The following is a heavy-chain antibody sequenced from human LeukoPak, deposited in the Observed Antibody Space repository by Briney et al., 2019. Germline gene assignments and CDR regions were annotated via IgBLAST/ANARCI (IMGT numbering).Heavy chain of an antibody. CDR3: ARHELGYCSGGRCPNWFDY. Sequence: SETLSPTCTVSGGSISSFYWSWIRQPPGNGLEWIGYIFHSESPNYNPSLKSRATLSVDTSKNQFSLKLSSVTAADTAVYYCARHELGYCSGGRCPNWFDYWGHGALVSVSS. V-gene: IGHV4-59*08. CDR1: GGSISSFY. CDR2: IFHSESP. D-gene: IGHD2-15*01. J-gene: IGHJ5*01.